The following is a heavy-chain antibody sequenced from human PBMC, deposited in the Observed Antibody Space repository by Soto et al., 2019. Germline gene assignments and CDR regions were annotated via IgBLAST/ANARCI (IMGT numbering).Heavy chain of an antibody. CDR1: GGTFSSYA. D-gene: IGHD3-10*01. V-gene: IGHV1-69*13. J-gene: IGHJ4*02. CDR3: AVPGSYGRAPTPYFDY. Sequence: GASVKVSCKASGGTFSSYAISWVRQAPGQGLEWMGGIIPIFGTANYAQKFQGRVTITADESTSTAYMELSSLRSEDTALYYCAVPGSYGRAPTPYFDYWGQGTLVTVSS. CDR2: IIPIFGTA.